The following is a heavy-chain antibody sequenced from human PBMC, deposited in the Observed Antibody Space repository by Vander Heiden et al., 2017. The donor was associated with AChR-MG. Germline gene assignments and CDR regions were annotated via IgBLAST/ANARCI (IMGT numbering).Heavy chain of an antibody. CDR3: ARILRTPKINWN. J-gene: IGHJ4*02. CDR1: GISLSNARLG. V-gene: IGHV2-26*01. D-gene: IGHD1-1*01. Sequence: QVTLKESGPVLVQPTETLTLTCTVAGISLSNARLGVSWIRQPPGKALEWLAHIFSNDEKSYSTSLKSRLTISKDTSKRQVVLTMTNMDPVDTATYYCARILRTPKINWNWGQGTLVTVSS. CDR2: IFSNDEK.